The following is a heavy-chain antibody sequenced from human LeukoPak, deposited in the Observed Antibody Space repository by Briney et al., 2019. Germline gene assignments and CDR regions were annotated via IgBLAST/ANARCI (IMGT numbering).Heavy chain of an antibody. J-gene: IGHJ4*02. D-gene: IGHD3-22*01. CDR1: GFTFSSYW. CDR3: ARDSGYPGFDY. CDR2: IKQDGTEK. Sequence: GGSLRLSCVASGFTFSSYWMSWVRQAPGKGLEWVANIKQDGTEKYYVDSVKGRFTISRDNAKNTLYLQMNSLRAEDTAVYYCARDSGYPGFDYWGQGTLVTVSS. V-gene: IGHV3-7*01.